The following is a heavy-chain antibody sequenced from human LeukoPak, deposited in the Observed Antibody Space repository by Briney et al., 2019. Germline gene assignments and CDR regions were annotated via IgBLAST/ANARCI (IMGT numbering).Heavy chain of an antibody. CDR2: INSDGSAT. CDR3: ARGTAGYHSSYFDY. Sequence: GGSLRLSCAASGFTFGSPWIHWVRQAPGKGLVWVSRINSDGSATAYADSVKGRFTISRDNAENTLYLQMNSLRAEDTAVYYCARGTAGYHSSYFDYWGQGTLVTVSS. CDR1: GFTFGSPW. V-gene: IGHV3-74*01. J-gene: IGHJ4*02. D-gene: IGHD3-16*02.